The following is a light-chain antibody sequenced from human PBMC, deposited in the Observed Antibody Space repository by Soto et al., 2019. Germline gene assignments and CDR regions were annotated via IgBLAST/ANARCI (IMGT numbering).Light chain of an antibody. Sequence: EIVITQSPATLSVSPGERATLSCRASQSVSSNLAWYQQKPGQAPRLLISGASTRATGIPARFSGSGSGTEFTLTISSXQSEDFAVYYCQQYNNWPRTFGQGTKVDIK. CDR1: QSVSSN. CDR3: QQYNNWPRT. CDR2: GAS. J-gene: IGKJ1*01. V-gene: IGKV3-15*01.